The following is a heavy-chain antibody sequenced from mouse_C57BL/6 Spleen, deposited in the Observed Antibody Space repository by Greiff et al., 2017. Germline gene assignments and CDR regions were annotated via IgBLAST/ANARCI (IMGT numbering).Heavy chain of an antibody. D-gene: IGHD1-1*01. Sequence: QLQQSGPELVKPGASVKISCKASGYSFTDYNMNWVKQSNGKSLEWIGVINPNYGTTSYNQKFKGKATLTVDQSSSTAYMQLNSLTSEDYAVYYCARWGITTVVAPYWYFDVWGTGTTVTVSS. CDR2: INPNYGTT. CDR3: ARWGITTVVAPYWYFDV. J-gene: IGHJ1*03. CDR1: GYSFTDYN. V-gene: IGHV1-39*01.